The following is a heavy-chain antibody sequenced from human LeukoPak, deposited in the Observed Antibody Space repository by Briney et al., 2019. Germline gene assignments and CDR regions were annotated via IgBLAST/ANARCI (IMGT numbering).Heavy chain of an antibody. CDR1: GFTFSTYG. J-gene: IGHJ3*02. CDR2: IWSDGSSR. Sequence: GGSLRLSCAASGFTFSTYGMHWVRQAPGKGLEWVAVIWSDGSSRFYADSVKGRFTFSRDNSKNTLSLQMNSLRAEDTAVYYCVKERSPFDAFDIWGQGTMVTVSS. V-gene: IGHV3-33*06. CDR3: VKERSPFDAFDI.